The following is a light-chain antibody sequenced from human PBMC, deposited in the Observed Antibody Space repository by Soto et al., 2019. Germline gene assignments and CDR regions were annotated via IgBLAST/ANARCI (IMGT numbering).Light chain of an antibody. Sequence: DIQMTQSPSSLSASVGDRVIITCQASQNIYSYLSWYQQKPGKAPKLLIYGGSNLQSGVPSRFSGSGSGTDFSLTISSLQREDLATSECQEYYDTLALTYGGGTKVESK. CDR1: QNIYSY. J-gene: IGKJ4*01. V-gene: IGKV1-39*01. CDR3: QEYYDTLALT. CDR2: GGS.